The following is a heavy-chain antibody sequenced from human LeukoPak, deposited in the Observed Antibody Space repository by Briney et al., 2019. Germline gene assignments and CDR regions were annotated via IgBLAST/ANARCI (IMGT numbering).Heavy chain of an antibody. J-gene: IGHJ4*02. CDR1: GLTFSSNY. D-gene: IGHD1-26*01. CDR2: IYSGGNT. Sequence: GRSLRLSCAASGLTFSSNYMSWVRQAPGKGLEWVSLIYSGGNTYYADSVKGRFTISRDNSKNTLSLQMNSLRAEDTAVYYCARFPWGVGGTHWGQGTLVTVSS. CDR3: ARFPWGVGGTH. V-gene: IGHV3-53*01.